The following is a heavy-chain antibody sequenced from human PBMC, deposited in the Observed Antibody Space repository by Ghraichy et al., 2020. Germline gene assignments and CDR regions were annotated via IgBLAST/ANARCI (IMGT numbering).Heavy chain of an antibody. CDR3: ASLQWLDLYYYYGMDV. J-gene: IGHJ6*02. Sequence: GGSLRLSCAASGFTFSSYSMNWVRQAPGKGLEWVSYISSSSSTIYYADSVKGRFTISRDNAKNSLYLQMNSLRDEDTAVYYCASLQWLDLYYYYGMDVWGQGTTVTVSS. CDR1: GFTFSSYS. V-gene: IGHV3-48*02. D-gene: IGHD6-19*01. CDR2: ISSSSSTI.